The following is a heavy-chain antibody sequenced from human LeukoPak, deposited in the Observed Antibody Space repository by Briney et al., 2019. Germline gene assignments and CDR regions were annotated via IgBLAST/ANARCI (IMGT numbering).Heavy chain of an antibody. D-gene: IGHD5-18*01. CDR2: IYYSGST. Sequence: PSETLSLTCTVSGGGISRYYCSWIRQPPGKGLGNGGEIYYSGSTNYNPSLKSRVTISVDTSKNQFSLKLSSVTAADTAVYYCARTEESGYSYGYFGYYYYMDVWGKGTTVTVSS. V-gene: IGHV4-59*01. J-gene: IGHJ6*03. CDR3: ARTEESGYSYGYFGYYYYMDV. CDR1: GGGISRYY.